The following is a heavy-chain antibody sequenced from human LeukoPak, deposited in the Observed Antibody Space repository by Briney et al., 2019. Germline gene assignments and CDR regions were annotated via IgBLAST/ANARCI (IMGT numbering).Heavy chain of an antibody. CDR1: GFTFSNAW. CDR3: TTGGRYCSSTSCYSMAVY. D-gene: IGHD2-2*01. CDR2: IKSKTDGGTT. Sequence: GSLRLSCAASGFTFSNAWMSWVRQAPGKGLEWVGRIKSKTDGGTTDYAAPVKGRFTISRDDSKNTLYLQMNSLKTEDTAVYCCTTGGRYCSSTSCYSMAVYWGQGTLVTVSS. J-gene: IGHJ4*02. V-gene: IGHV3-15*01.